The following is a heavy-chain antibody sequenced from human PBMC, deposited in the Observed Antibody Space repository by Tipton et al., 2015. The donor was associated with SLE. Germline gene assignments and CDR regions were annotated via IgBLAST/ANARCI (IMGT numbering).Heavy chain of an antibody. D-gene: IGHD3-3*01. V-gene: IGHV4-61*09. J-gene: IGHJ4*02. Sequence: TLSLTCIVSGGSISSDTYYWSWLRQPAGKGLEWIGHIYTSGSTNYNTSLKTRVTISVDMSKNQFSLKLTSVTAADTAVYYCARRDRYYDFWSIPGYFDYWGQGTLVTVSS. CDR2: IYTSGST. CDR1: GGSISSDTYY. CDR3: ARRDRYYDFWSIPGYFDY.